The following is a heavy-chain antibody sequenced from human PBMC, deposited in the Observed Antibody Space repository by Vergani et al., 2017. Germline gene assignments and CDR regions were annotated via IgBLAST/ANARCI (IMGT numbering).Heavy chain of an antibody. D-gene: IGHD1-26*01. CDR2: ISAYNGDT. CDR3: ARRCRIVGATCYYYGMDV. CDR1: GYTFTNYG. V-gene: IGHV1-18*01. Sequence: QVQLVQSGAEVKKPGASVKVSCKTSGYTFTNYGISWVRQAPGQGLEWMGWISAYNGDTKYAQKLQGRVTMTRDTSTSTGYMELSSLRSEDTAVYYCARRCRIVGATCYYYGMDVWGQGTTVTVSS. J-gene: IGHJ6*02.